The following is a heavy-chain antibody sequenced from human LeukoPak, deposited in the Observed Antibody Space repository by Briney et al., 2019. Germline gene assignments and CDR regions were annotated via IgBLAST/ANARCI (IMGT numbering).Heavy chain of an antibody. V-gene: IGHV4-30-2*01. CDR3: ARVWVVLGGFDY. CDR1: GGSISSGGYS. CDR2: IYHSGST. Sequence: SETLSLTCAVSGGSISSGGYSWSWIRHPPGKGLGWIGYIYHSGSTYYNPSLKSRVTISVDRSKNQFSLKLSSVTAADTAVYYCARVWVVLGGFDYWGQGTLVTVSS. J-gene: IGHJ4*02. D-gene: IGHD2-2*01.